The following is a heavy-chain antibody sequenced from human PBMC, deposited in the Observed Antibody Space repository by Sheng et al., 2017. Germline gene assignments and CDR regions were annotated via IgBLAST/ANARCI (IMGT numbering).Heavy chain of an antibody. Sequence: EVQLVESGGGLVQPGGSLRISCAGSGFTFSTYWMSWVRQAPGRGLEWVSAITDNGGGSSYAESVEGRFTISRDNSKRTLYLQMRRLTVEDTALYYCAKLQGLAAFDIWGRGTMVTVSS. CDR1: GFTFSTYW. CDR3: AKLQGLAAFDI. V-gene: IGHV3-23*04. CDR2: ITDNGGGS. D-gene: IGHD3-16*01. J-gene: IGHJ3*02.